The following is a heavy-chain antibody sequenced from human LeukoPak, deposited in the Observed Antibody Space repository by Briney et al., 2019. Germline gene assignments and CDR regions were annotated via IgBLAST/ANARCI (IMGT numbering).Heavy chain of an antibody. CDR1: GVSISSYY. D-gene: IGHD6-19*01. V-gene: IGHV4-59*01. Sequence: PSETLSLTCTGSGVSISSYYWSWIRQPPGKGLEWIGYIYYSGSTNYNPSLKSRATISVDTSKNQFSLKLSSVTAADTAVYYCARYHRGLGCFEYWGQGTLVTVSS. J-gene: IGHJ4*02. CDR2: IYYSGST. CDR3: ARYHRGLGCFEY.